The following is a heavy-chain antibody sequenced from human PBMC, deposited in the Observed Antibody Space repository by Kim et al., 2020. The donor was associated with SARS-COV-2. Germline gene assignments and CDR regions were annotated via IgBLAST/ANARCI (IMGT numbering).Heavy chain of an antibody. CDR3: ASLSTGYVWDKFDS. Sequence: GGSLRLSCVASGFTFSSYWMHWVRQAPGKGLVWVSRVNSDGSSTSYADSVKGRFTIPRDNARNTLYLQMNSLRAEDTAVYYCASLSTGYVWDKFDSWGQG. CDR2: VNSDGSST. CDR1: GFTFSSYW. V-gene: IGHV3-74*01. J-gene: IGHJ4*02. D-gene: IGHD3-16*01.